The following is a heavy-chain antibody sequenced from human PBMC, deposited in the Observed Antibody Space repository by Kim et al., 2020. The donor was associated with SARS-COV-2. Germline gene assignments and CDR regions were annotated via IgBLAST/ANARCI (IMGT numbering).Heavy chain of an antibody. V-gene: IGHV4-38-2*02. J-gene: IGHJ4*02. D-gene: IGHD6-19*01. CDR3: ARGGRASAWFVGQGYYDH. CDR2: IYHEGDT. Sequence: SETLSLTCTVSGYSVSSYFYWSWIRQSPGMGLEYIASIYHEGDTDYNPSLRSRVTISVDTSKNQFSLILNSVTAADTAVYYCARGGRASAWFVGQGYYDHWGPGTLVAVSS. CDR1: GYSVSSYFY.